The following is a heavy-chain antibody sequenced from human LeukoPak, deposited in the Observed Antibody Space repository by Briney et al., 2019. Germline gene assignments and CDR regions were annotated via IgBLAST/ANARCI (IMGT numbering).Heavy chain of an antibody. CDR1: GGSISSSSYY. Sequence: SETLSLTCTVSGGSISSSSYYWGWIRQPPGKGLEWIGSIYYSGSTYYNPSLRSRVTISVDTSKNPFSLQLRYVTAADTAVYSCASGSCSSTSCYLSYVRVYFDYWGQGTLVTVSS. CDR2: IYYSGST. J-gene: IGHJ4*02. D-gene: IGHD2-2*01. CDR3: ASGSCSSTSCYLSYVRVYFDY. V-gene: IGHV4-39*01.